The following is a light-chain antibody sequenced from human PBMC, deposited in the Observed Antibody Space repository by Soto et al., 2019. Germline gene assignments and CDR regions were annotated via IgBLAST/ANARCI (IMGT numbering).Light chain of an antibody. CDR2: DVS. CDR3: QQYNTYLT. CDR1: QTISNW. Sequence: DIQMTQSPSTLSASVGDRVTITCRASQTISNWLAWYQQKPGKAPKLLIYDVSSLESGVPSRFSGSGAWTEFTLTITSLQPDDSATYYCQQYNTYLTFGQWTKVEIK. V-gene: IGKV1-5*01. J-gene: IGKJ1*01.